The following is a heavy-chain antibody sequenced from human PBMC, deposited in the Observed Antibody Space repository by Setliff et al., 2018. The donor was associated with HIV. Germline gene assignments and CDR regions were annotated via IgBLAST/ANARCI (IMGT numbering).Heavy chain of an antibody. V-gene: IGHV4-61*01. J-gene: IGHJ2*01. CDR2: IYYSGST. CDR1: GDSVSSRSYY. Sequence: KTSETLSLTCTVSGDSVSSRSYYWSWIRQPPGKGLEWIGYIYYSGSTYYNPSLKSRVTISVDTSKNQFSLKLRSVTAADTAVYYCARETNASGSLTAYWYFDLWGHGTLVTVSS. CDR3: ARETNASGSLTAYWYFDL. D-gene: IGHD3-10*01.